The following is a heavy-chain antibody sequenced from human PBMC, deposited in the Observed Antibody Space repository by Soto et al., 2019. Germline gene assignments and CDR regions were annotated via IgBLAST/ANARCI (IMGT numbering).Heavy chain of an antibody. CDR2: IYHSGST. D-gene: IGHD5-18*01. CDR1: GGSISSGGYS. Sequence: SETLSLTCAVSGGSISSGGYSWSWIRQPPGKGLEWIGYIYHSGSTYYNPSLKSRVTISVDRPKNQFSLKLSSVTAADTAVYYCARRYSYFDYWGQGTLVTVSS. V-gene: IGHV4-30-2*01. J-gene: IGHJ4*02. CDR3: ARRYSYFDY.